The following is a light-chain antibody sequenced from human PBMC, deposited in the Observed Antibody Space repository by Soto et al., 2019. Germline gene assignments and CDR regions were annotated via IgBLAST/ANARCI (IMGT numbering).Light chain of an antibody. Sequence: DIQMTQSPSTLSASLGYTVTITCRASQRMSGWLAWHQQKPGKAPKLLIYDVSALKRGVPPRFSGSGSGTEFTLTISKVEPEDFAVYYCQQYGTPRSVTFGQGTRLEIK. CDR1: QRMSGW. V-gene: IGKV1-5*01. CDR3: QQYGTPRSVT. J-gene: IGKJ5*01. CDR2: DVS.